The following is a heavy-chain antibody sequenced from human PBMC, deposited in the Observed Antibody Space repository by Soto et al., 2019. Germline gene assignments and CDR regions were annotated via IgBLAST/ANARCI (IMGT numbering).Heavy chain of an antibody. D-gene: IGHD3-10*01. Sequence: ASVKVSCKASGYTFTSYDISWVRQAPGQRLEWMGWINAGNGNTKYSQKFQGRVTITRDTSASTAYMELSSLRSEDTAVYYCASSRITMVPYGMDVWGQGTTVTVSS. CDR2: INAGNGNT. V-gene: IGHV1-3*01. J-gene: IGHJ6*02. CDR1: GYTFTSYD. CDR3: ASSRITMVPYGMDV.